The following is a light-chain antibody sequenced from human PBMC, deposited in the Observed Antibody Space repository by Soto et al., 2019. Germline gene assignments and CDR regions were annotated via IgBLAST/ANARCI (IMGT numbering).Light chain of an antibody. CDR1: TGPVTRGHY. J-gene: IGLJ1*01. CDR3: FLYYTGGRGV. V-gene: IGLV7-46*01. CDR2: ETT. Sequence: QAVVTQEPSLTVSPGGTVSLTCGSSTGPVTRGHYVSWFQQKPGQAPRTLIFETTNTHSWTPARFSGSLLGGKAALTLSGAQPEDEADYYCFLYYTGGRGVFGPGTKVTVL.